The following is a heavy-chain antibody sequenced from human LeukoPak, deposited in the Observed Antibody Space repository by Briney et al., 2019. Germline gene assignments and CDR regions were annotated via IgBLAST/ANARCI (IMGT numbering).Heavy chain of an antibody. CDR2: IKKDGSEK. V-gene: IGHV3-7*03. J-gene: IGHJ4*02. Sequence: GGSLRLSCAASGLTFSSYWMSWVRQAPGKGLEWVANIKKDGSEKYYVDSVKGRFTISRDNAKNSLYLHMNSLRAEDTAVYYCARDGELLWFGELLYDWGQGTLVTVSS. D-gene: IGHD3-10*01. CDR3: ARDGELLWFGELLYD. CDR1: GLTFSSYW.